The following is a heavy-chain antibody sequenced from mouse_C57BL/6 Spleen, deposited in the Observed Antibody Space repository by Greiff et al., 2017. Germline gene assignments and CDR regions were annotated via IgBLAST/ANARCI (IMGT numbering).Heavy chain of an antibody. CDR3: AREDDYGFAY. J-gene: IGHJ3*01. V-gene: IGHV1-4*01. D-gene: IGHD2-4*01. CDR2: INPSSGYT. CDR1: GYTFTSYT. Sequence: VKLMESGAELARPGASVKMSCKASGYTFTSYTMNWVKQRPGQGLEWIGYINPSSGYTKYNQKFKDKATLTADKSSSTANMQLSSLTSEDSAVYYCAREDDYGFAYWGQGTLVTVSA.